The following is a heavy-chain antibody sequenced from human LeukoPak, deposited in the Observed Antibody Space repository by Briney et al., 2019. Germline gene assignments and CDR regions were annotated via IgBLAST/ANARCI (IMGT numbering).Heavy chain of an antibody. V-gene: IGHV4-59*01. J-gene: IGHJ4*02. CDR2: MYHSGGT. Sequence: SETLSLTCTVSGGSISGYFWTWIRQPPGKGLEWIGYMYHSGGTDYNPSLKSRVTISVDMSKNQFSLRLSAVTAADTAVYYCARQGSIKGFDYWGQGTLVTVSS. CDR3: ARQGSIKGFDY. D-gene: IGHD2-2*01. CDR1: GGSISGYF.